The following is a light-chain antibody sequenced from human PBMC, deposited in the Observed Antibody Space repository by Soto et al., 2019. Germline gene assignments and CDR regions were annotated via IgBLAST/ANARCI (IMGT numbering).Light chain of an antibody. V-gene: IGLV2-8*01. CDR2: EVN. CDR1: SSDVGDYNY. Sequence: QSVLTQHPSASGSPGQSVTISCTGTSSDVGDYNYVSWYQQHPGKAPKLMIYEVNKRPSGVPDRFSGSKSGNTASLTVSGLQAEDEADYYCSSYAGSNNVVFGGGT. CDR3: SSYAGSNNVV. J-gene: IGLJ2*01.